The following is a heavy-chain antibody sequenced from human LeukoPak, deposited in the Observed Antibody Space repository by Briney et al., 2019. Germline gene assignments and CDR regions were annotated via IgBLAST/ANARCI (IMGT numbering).Heavy chain of an antibody. V-gene: IGHV4-30-2*01. D-gene: IGHD3-3*01. J-gene: IGHJ4*02. Sequence: SETLSLTCTVSGGSISSGGYYWSCIRQPPGKGLGWIGYIYHSGSTYYNPSLKSRVTISVDRSKNQFSLKLSSVTAADTAVYYCARYDFWRNEFDYWGQGTLVTVSS. CDR1: GGSISSGGYY. CDR3: ARYDFWRNEFDY. CDR2: IYHSGST.